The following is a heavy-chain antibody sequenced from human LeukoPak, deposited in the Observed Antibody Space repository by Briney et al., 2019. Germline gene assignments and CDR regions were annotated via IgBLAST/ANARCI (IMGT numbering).Heavy chain of an antibody. Sequence: PGGSLRLSCAASRFTFSSYTMSWVRQAPGKGLEWVANIQEDGKKENYVDSVRGRFTISRDNAKNSIYLQMNSLRVEDTAVYYCAKDIVGGGDDYWGQGTLVTVSS. D-gene: IGHD2-21*02. CDR3: AKDIVGGGDDY. V-gene: IGHV3-7*01. J-gene: IGHJ4*02. CDR1: RFTFSSYT. CDR2: IQEDGKKE.